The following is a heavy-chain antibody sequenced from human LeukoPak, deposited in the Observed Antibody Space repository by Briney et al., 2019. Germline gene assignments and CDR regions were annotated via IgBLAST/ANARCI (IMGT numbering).Heavy chain of an antibody. CDR2: ITQGGSTI. CDR3: ARSRGKYFQR. D-gene: IGHD3-16*01. Sequence: GGSLRLSCEASGFTFSSYDTNWVRQAPGKGLQWISHITQGGSTIYYADSVKGRFTIFRDNAKSSLYLQMDSLRVEDTAIYYCARSRGKYFQRWGQGTLVTVSS. J-gene: IGHJ1*01. CDR1: GFTFSSYD. V-gene: IGHV3-48*03.